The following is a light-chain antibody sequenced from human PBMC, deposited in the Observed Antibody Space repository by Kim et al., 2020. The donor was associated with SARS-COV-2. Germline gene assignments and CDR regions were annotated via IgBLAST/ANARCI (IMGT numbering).Light chain of an antibody. CDR1: QSVSSST. CDR2: GAS. J-gene: IGKJ5*01. CDR3: QQYGSSRT. Sequence: EIVLTQSPGTLSLSPGERATLSCRASQSVSSSTLAWYQQKRGQGTRLLIYGASTRASGIPDRFSGSGSGTDFTFTITRLEPEDFAVYYCQQYGSSRTFGQGTRLEIK. V-gene: IGKV3-20*01.